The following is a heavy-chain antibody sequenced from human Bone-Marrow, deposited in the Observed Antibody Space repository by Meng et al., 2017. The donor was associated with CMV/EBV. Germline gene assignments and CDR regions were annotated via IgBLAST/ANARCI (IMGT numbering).Heavy chain of an antibody. CDR3: AKVQDYDFWSDYYFAY. D-gene: IGHD3-3*01. CDR1: GFTFSSYA. V-gene: IGHV3-23*01. Sequence: GESLKISCAASGFTFSSYAMSWVRQAPGKGLEWVSAISGSGGSTYYADSVKGRFTISRDNSKNTLYLQMNSLRAEDTAVYYCAKVQDYDFWSDYYFAYWGQGPLVPVDS. J-gene: IGHJ4*02. CDR2: ISGSGGST.